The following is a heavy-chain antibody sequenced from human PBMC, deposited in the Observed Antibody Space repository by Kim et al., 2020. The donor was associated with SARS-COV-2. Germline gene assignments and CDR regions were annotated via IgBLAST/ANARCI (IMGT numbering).Heavy chain of an antibody. D-gene: IGHD2-2*02. CDR3: ARAGGIVVVPAAILGYYYGMDV. CDR1: GFTFSSYG. J-gene: IGHJ6*02. CDR2: IWYDGSNK. V-gene: IGHV3-33*01. Sequence: GGSLRLSCAASGFTFSSYGMHWVRQAPGKGLEWVAVIWYDGSNKYYADSVKGRFTISRDNSKNTLYLQMNSLRAEDTAVYYCARAGGIVVVPAAILGYYYGMDVWGQGTTVTVSS.